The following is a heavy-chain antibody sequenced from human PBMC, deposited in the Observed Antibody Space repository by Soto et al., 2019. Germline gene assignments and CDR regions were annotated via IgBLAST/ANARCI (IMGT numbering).Heavy chain of an antibody. CDR3: ARQGKPYLPPRDSYGMDV. CDR2: INPHSGDT. D-gene: IGHD2-21*01. V-gene: IGHV1-2*02. Sequence: QEHLVQSGAELKKPGASVKVSCKSSGYTFIYYYLHWVRQAPGQGLEWMGWINPHSGDTYYAEKFQGRVTMTRDTSITTVFMDLSRLTSDDTALYFGARQGKPYLPPRDSYGMDVWGQGTSVTVSS. J-gene: IGHJ6*02. CDR1: GYTFIYYY.